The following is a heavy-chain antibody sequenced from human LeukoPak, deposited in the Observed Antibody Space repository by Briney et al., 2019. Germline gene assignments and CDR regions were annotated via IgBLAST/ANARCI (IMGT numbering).Heavy chain of an antibody. D-gene: IGHD3-22*01. V-gene: IGHV3-23*01. CDR2: ISGSGGST. CDR1: GFTFSGYA. Sequence: GGSLRLSCAASGFTFSGYAMIRVRQAPGKGREWGSAISGSGGSTYYADSVKGRFTISRDNSKNTLYLQMNSLRAEDTAVYYCAKVGIGSSGYYYGFDYWGQGTLVTVSS. CDR3: AKVGIGSSGYYYGFDY. J-gene: IGHJ4*02.